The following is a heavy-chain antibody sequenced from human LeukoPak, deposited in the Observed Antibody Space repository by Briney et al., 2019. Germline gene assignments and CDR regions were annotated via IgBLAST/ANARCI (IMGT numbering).Heavy chain of an antibody. CDR3: ARDGGMDV. CDR2: ISSNGGST. J-gene: IGHJ6*02. Sequence: GGSLRLSCAASGFTFSSYAMHWVRQAPGKGLEYVSAISSNGGSTYYANSVKGRFTISRDNAKNSLYLQMNSLRAEDTAVYYCARDGGMDVWGQGTTVTVSS. V-gene: IGHV3-64*01. CDR1: GFTFSSYA.